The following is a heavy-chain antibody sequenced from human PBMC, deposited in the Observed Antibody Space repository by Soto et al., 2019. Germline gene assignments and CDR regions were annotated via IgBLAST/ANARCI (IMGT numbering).Heavy chain of an antibody. J-gene: IGHJ4*02. V-gene: IGHV4-30-2*01. CDR1: GGSISSGGYS. Sequence: SETLSLTCAVSGGSISSGGYSWSWIRQPPGKGLEWIGYIYHSGSTYYNPSLKSRVTISVDRSKNQFSLKLSSVTAADTAVYSCARGVEGYCGGGSCSPPGSGPGGQGPLAPV. CDR3: ARGVEGYCGGGSCSPPGSGP. CDR2: IYHSGST. D-gene: IGHD2-15*01.